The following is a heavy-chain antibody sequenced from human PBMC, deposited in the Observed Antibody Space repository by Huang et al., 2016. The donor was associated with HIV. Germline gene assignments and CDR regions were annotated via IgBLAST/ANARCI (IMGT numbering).Heavy chain of an antibody. V-gene: IGHV3-48*01. CDR1: GFTFRTYN. CDR2: ITGSVGSI. CDR3: ARFGSYYYGSGSYLDAFDI. J-gene: IGHJ3*02. D-gene: IGHD3-10*01. Sequence: EVQLMESGGGLVQPGGSLRLSCAASGFTFRTYNMNWVRQAPGVGLEWVSYITGSVGSIYYADSVKGRFTISRDNAKNSLYLQMNSLRAEDTAVYYCARFGSYYYGSGSYLDAFDIWGQGTMVTVSS.